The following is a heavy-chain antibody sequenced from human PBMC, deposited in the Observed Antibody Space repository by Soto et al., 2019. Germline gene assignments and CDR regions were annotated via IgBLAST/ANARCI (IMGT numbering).Heavy chain of an antibody. CDR1: GYSFTSYW. CDR2: IDPSDSYT. Sequence: GESLKISCKGSGYSFTSYWISWVRLMPVKGLEWMGSIDPSDSYTNYSPSFQGQVTISADKSISTAYLQWSSLKASDTAMYYCARHLAVAARYGMDVWGQGTTVTVSS. D-gene: IGHD6-19*01. V-gene: IGHV5-10-1*04. CDR3: ARHLAVAARYGMDV. J-gene: IGHJ6*02.